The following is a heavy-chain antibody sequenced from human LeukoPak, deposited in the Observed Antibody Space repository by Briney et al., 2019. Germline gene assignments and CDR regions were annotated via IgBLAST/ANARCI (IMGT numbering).Heavy chain of an antibody. J-gene: IGHJ4*02. D-gene: IGHD3-22*01. Sequence: ASVKVSCKVSGYTLTELSMHWVRQAPGKGLEWMGGFDPEDGETIYAQKFQGRVTMTRDTSISTAYMELSGLRSDDTAVYYCTRGRTYYDTSTYLTGRYWGQGTLVTVSS. CDR3: TRGRTYYDTSTYLTGRY. CDR2: FDPEDGET. CDR1: GYTLTELS. V-gene: IGHV1-24*01.